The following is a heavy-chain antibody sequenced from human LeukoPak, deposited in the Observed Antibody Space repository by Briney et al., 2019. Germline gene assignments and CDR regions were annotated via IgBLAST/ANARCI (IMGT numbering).Heavy chain of an antibody. V-gene: IGHV4-38-2*02. CDR2: IYHSGST. D-gene: IGHD5-12*01. CDR3: ARDRPHPVATIGEGIEGGDWFDP. CDR1: GYSISSGYY. J-gene: IGHJ5*02. Sequence: SETLSLTCTVSGYSISSGYYWGWIRQPPGKGLEWIGSIYHSGSTYYNPSLKSRVTISVDTSKNQFSLKLSSVTAADTAVYYCARDRPHPVATIGEGIEGGDWFDPWGQGTLVTVFS.